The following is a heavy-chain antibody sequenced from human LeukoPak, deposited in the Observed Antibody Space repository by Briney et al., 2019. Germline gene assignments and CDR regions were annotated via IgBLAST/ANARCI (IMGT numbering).Heavy chain of an antibody. J-gene: IGHJ5*02. CDR1: GYTFTIYG. CDR3: ARDKGGDRGSNWFDA. CDR2: ISAYNGNT. V-gene: IGHV1-18*01. Sequence: ASVNVSCKASGYTFTIYGISWVRQAPGQGLEWMGWISAYNGNTNYAQKLQGRGTMTTDTSTSKAYMELRSLRSDDTAVYYCARDKGGDRGSNWFDAWGQGTLVTVSS. D-gene: IGHD2-21*02.